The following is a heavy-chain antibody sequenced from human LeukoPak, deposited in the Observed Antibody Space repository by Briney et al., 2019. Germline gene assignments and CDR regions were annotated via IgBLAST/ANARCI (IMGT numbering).Heavy chain of an antibody. CDR3: ARAEWSNWYFDL. CDR1: GFTFSTYW. V-gene: IGHV3-7*03. D-gene: IGHD3-3*01. Sequence: GGSLRLSCAASGFTFSTYWMNWVRQAPGKGLEWVANIKQDGSEKYYVDSVKGRFTLSRDSAKDSLYLQMNSLRAEDTAVYYCARAEWSNWYFDLWGRGTLVTVSS. CDR2: IKQDGSEK. J-gene: IGHJ2*01.